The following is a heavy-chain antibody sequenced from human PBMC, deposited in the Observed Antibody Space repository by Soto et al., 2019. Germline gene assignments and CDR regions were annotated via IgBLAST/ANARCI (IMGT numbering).Heavy chain of an antibody. D-gene: IGHD1-26*01. CDR2: IKPSGGST. J-gene: IGHJ5*02. CDR1: GYTFTSYY. V-gene: IGHV1-46*04. Sequence: ASVKVSCKASGYTFTSYYMHWVRQAPGLGLEWMGIIKPSGGSTSYAQKLQGRVTMTRDTSTSTVYMELSSLRSEDTAVYYCAREQWVGATSLAPWGQGTLVTVSS. CDR3: AREQWVGATSLAP.